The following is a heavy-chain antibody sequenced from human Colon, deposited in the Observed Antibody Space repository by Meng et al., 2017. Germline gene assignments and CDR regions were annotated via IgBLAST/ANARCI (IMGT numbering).Heavy chain of an antibody. CDR1: GYTFTGYY. CDR3: ARVRYSSSWYQVIHYYFDY. D-gene: IGHD6-13*01. CDR2: INPNSGGT. J-gene: IGHJ4*02. Sequence: ASAKVSCKASGYTFTGYYMHWVRQAPGQGLEWMGRINPNSGGTNYAQKFQGRVTMTRDTSISTAYMELSRLRSDDTAVYYCARVRYSSSWYQVIHYYFDYWGQGTLVTVSS. V-gene: IGHV1-2*06.